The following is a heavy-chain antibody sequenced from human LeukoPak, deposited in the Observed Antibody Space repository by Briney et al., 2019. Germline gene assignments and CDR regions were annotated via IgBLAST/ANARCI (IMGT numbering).Heavy chain of an antibody. Sequence: QSGGSLRLSCAASGLTFSSSAMSRVRQAPGKGLEWVSGISTSGGSTFYADSVRGRFTISRDNSKNTLYLQMNSLRAEDTAVYYCAKNNGGSGWYVEAVPVDDVGSYFDYWGQGTLVTVSS. V-gene: IGHV3-23*01. CDR3: AKNNGGSGWYVEAVPVDDVGSYFDY. CDR2: ISTSGGST. CDR1: GLTFSSSA. J-gene: IGHJ4*02. D-gene: IGHD6-19*01.